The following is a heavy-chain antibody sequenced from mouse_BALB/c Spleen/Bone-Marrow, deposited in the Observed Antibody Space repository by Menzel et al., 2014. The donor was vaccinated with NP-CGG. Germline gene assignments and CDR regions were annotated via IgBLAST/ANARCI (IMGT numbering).Heavy chain of an antibody. V-gene: IGHV1-9*01. CDR2: ILPGSGST. CDR3: ARKEGYDGYPDY. D-gene: IGHD2-3*01. J-gene: IGHJ2*01. Sequence: QVQLQQSGAELMKPGASVKISCKATGYTFSSYWIEWVKQRPGHGLEWIGEILPGSGSTNYNEKFKGKATFTADTSSNTAYMQLSSLTSKDSAVYYCARKEGYDGYPDYWGQGTTLTVSS. CDR1: GYTFSSYW.